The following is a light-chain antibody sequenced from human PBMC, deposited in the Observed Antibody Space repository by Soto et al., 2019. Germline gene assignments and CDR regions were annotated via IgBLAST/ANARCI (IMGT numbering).Light chain of an antibody. CDR2: QDS. V-gene: IGLV3-1*01. CDR1: KLGDKY. J-gene: IGLJ2*01. CDR3: QAWDSSTVV. Sequence: SYQLTQPPSVSVCPGQTASITCSGDKLGDKYACWYQQKPGRSPVLVIYQDSKRPSGIPERFSGSNSGNTATLTISGTQAMDEADYYCQAWDSSTVVFCGGTKLTVL.